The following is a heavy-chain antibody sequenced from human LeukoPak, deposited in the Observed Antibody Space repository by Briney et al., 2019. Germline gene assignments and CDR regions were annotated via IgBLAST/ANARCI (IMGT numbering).Heavy chain of an antibody. CDR2: ISSSSNYI. V-gene: IGHV3-21*01. CDR3: ARGLYALGLFDAFDI. CDR1: GTTFSTYS. Sequence: GGSLRLSCAASGTTFSTYSMNWVRQAPGKGLEWVSSISSSSNYIYYADSVKGRFTISRENAKNSLYLQMNSLRAGDTAVYYCARGLYALGLFDAFDIWGQGTMVTVSS. D-gene: IGHD2-2*01. J-gene: IGHJ3*02.